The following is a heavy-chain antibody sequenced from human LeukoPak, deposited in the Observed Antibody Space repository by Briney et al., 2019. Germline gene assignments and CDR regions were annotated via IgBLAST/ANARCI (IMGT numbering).Heavy chain of an antibody. CDR3: AKDRDYYLVGFFDY. CDR1: GFTFSSYA. V-gene: IGHV3-23*01. D-gene: IGHD3-10*01. CDR2: ISGSGVTT. J-gene: IGHJ4*02. Sequence: GGSLRLSCAASGFTFSSYAMSWVRQAPGKGLEWVSAISGSGVTTYYAESVKGRFTISRDNSKNTLYLQMNSVRVEDTALYYCAKDRDYYLVGFFDYWGQGTLVTVSS.